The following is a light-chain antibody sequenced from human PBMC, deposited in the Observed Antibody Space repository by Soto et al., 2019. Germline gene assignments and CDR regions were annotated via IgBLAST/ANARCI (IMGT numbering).Light chain of an antibody. Sequence: DIQMTQYPSTLSATAGDRVTITCRASQSIRAWLAWYQKKPGKAPKLLIYDDYNLASGVPSRFSGSGSVTEFTLTISNLQPADFATYYCQQYGNYWTFGQGTMVDIK. CDR1: QSIRAW. J-gene: IGKJ1*01. CDR2: DDY. CDR3: QQYGNYWT. V-gene: IGKV1-5*01.